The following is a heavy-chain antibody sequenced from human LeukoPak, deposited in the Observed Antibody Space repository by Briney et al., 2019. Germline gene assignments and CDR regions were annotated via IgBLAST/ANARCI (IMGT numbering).Heavy chain of an antibody. D-gene: IGHD2-2*02. CDR1: GYTFTSYG. Sequence: ASVKVSCKASGYTFTSYGISWVRQAPGQGLEWMGWISAYNGNTNYAQKLQGRVTMTTDTSTSTAYMELRSLRSDDTAVYYCARPSFHCSSTSCHTGYGMDVWGQGTTVTVSS. J-gene: IGHJ6*02. CDR2: ISAYNGNT. V-gene: IGHV1-18*01. CDR3: ARPSFHCSSTSCHTGYGMDV.